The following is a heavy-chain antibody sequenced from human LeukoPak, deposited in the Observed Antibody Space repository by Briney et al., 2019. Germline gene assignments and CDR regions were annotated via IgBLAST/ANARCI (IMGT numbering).Heavy chain of an antibody. V-gene: IGHV3-21*01. CDR3: ARGDYGDPAAALGY. D-gene: IGHD4-17*01. J-gene: IGHJ4*02. CDR1: GFTFSSYS. CDR2: ISSSSSYI. Sequence: PGGSLRLSCAASGFTFSSYSMNWVRQAPGKGLEWVSSISSSSSYIYYADSVKGRFTISRDNAKNSLYLQMNSLRAEDTAVYYCARGDYGDPAAALGYWGQGTLVTVSS.